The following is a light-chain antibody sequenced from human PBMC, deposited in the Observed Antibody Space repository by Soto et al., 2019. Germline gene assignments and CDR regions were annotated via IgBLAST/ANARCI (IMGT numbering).Light chain of an antibody. CDR3: CSYAGSSTSVV. CDR1: SSDVGSYNL. J-gene: IGLJ2*01. V-gene: IGLV2-23*01. Sequence: QSALTQPASVSGSPGQSITISCTGTSSDVGSYNLVSWYQQHPGKAPKLMIYEGSKRPSGVSHRFSGSKPGNTASLTISGLQAEDEADYYCCSYAGSSTSVVFGGGTKLTVL. CDR2: EGS.